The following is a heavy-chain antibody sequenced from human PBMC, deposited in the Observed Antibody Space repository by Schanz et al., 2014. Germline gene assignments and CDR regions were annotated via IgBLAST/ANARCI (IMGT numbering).Heavy chain of an antibody. V-gene: IGHV3-23*04. CDR3: AKEMGYCSGGTCYDCYYYGLDV. Sequence: VQLVGSGGGLVQPGGSLRLSCAASGFTFNSYAMTWVRQAPGKGLEWVSSISHSGGSKYYADSVKGRFTISRDNSENTLYLQMNSLSADDTAVFYCAKEMGYCSGGTCYDCYYYGLDVWGQGTTVTVSS. CDR1: GFTFNSYA. J-gene: IGHJ6*02. CDR2: ISHSGGSK. D-gene: IGHD2-15*01.